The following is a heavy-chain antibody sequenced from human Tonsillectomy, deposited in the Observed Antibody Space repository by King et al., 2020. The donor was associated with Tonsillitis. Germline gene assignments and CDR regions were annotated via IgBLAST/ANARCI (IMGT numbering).Heavy chain of an antibody. D-gene: IGHD5-24*01. CDR3: ARIGSNFYYYMDV. CDR1: GFSLSSARMG. Sequence: VTLKESGPVLMTPTETLTLTCTVSGFSLSSARMGVSWIRQPPGKALEWLGDITSNDEKSYSTSLKSRLSISKDTSKSQVVLNLAHLGPDDTGTYYCARIGSNFYYYMDVWGKGTTVAVSS. V-gene: IGHV2-26*01. CDR2: ITSNDEK. J-gene: IGHJ6*03.